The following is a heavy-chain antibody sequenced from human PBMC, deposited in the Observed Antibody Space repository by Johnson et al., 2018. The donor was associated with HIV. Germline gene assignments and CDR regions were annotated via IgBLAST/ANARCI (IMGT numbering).Heavy chain of an antibody. CDR3: ARGRWAPPPDAFDI. D-gene: IGHD4-23*01. CDR1: GFTFSSYA. Sequence: VQVVESGGGVVQPGGSLRLSCAASGFTFSSYAMHWVRQAPGKGLEWVAVISYDGSNKYYADSVKGRFTISSDNSKNTLYLQMNTRRVEDTAVYYCARGRWAPPPDAFDIWGQGTMVTVSS. CDR2: ISYDGSNK. J-gene: IGHJ3*02. V-gene: IGHV3-30-3*01.